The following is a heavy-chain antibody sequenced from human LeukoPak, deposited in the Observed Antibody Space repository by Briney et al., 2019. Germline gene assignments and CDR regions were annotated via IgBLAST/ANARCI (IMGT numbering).Heavy chain of an antibody. CDR1: GYTFTSYG. D-gene: IGHD5-12*01. CDR3: ARVGRGYSGYDLSY. V-gene: IGHV1-18*01. CDR2: ISAYNGNT. J-gene: IGHJ4*02. Sequence: ASVKVSCKASGYTFTSYGISWVRQAPGQGLEWMGWISAYNGNTNYAQKLQGRVTMTTDTSTSTAYMELSRLRSDDTAVYYCARVGRGYSGYDLSYWGQGTLVTVSS.